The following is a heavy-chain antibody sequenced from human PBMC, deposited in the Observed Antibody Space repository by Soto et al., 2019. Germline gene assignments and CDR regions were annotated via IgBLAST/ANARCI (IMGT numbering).Heavy chain of an antibody. D-gene: IGHD5-12*01. V-gene: IGHV5-51*01. CDR3: ARQADGYNYSKVFDD. CDR1: GYSFTKYW. Sequence: GESLKISCKGSGYSFTKYWIGWVRQMPGKGLEWMAIIYPDESDTRYSPSFQGQVTISADKSISTAYLQWSSLKASDTAMYYCARQADGYNYSKVFDDWGQGTLVTV. CDR2: IYPDESDT. J-gene: IGHJ4*02.